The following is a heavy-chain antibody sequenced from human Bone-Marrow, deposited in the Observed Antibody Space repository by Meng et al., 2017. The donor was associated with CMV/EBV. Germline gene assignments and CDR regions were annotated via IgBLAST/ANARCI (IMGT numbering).Heavy chain of an antibody. CDR1: GYTFTGYY. V-gene: IGHV1-2*02. J-gene: IGHJ4*02. Sequence: QVQLVQSGAEVXXXXXSVTVSCKASGYTFTGYYMHWVRQAPGQGLEWMGWINPNSGGTNYAQKFQGRVTMTRDTSISTAYMELSRLRSDDTAVYYCARIPGAYYFDYWGQGTLVTVSS. D-gene: IGHD3-10*01. CDR3: ARIPGAYYFDY. CDR2: INPNSGGT.